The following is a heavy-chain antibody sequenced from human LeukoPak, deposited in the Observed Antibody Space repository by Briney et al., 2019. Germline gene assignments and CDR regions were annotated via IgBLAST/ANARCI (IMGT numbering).Heavy chain of an antibody. CDR3: AKDLITMVRGSPMDV. V-gene: IGHV3-48*01. CDR1: GFTFSGYS. CDR2: ISSSSSTI. J-gene: IGHJ6*02. Sequence: GGSLRLSCAASGFTFSGYSMNWVRQAPGKGLEWLSYISSSSSTIYYADSVKGRFTISRDDSRNTLYLQLSSLRAEDTAVYYCAKDLITMVRGSPMDVWGQGTTVTVSS. D-gene: IGHD3-10*01.